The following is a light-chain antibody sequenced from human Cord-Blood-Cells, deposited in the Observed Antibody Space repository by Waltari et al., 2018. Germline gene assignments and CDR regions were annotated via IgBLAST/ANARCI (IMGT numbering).Light chain of an antibody. CDR2: EGS. Sequence: QSALTQPASVSGSPGQSITIPCTGTRSDVGSYNLVSWYQQHPGKAPKRMIYEGSKRPSGVSNRFSGSKSGNTASLTISVLQAEDDADYYCCSYAGSSTFVVFGGGTKLTVL. CDR3: CSYAGSSTFVV. CDR1: RSDVGSYNL. J-gene: IGLJ2*01. V-gene: IGLV2-23*03.